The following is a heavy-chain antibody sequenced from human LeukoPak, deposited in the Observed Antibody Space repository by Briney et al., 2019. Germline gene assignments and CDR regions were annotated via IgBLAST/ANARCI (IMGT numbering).Heavy chain of an antibody. CDR2: IDTSGST. V-gene: IGHV4-4*07. CDR3: ARDLSPRAFYGDYNLDAFDI. Sequence: SETLSLTCTVSGGSISSYYWSWIRQPAGKGLEWIGRIDTSGSTNYNPSLKSRVSMSVDTSKNQFSLKLSSVTAADTAVYYCARDLSPRAFYGDYNLDAFDIWGQGTMVTVSS. D-gene: IGHD4-17*01. CDR1: GGSISSYY. J-gene: IGHJ3*02.